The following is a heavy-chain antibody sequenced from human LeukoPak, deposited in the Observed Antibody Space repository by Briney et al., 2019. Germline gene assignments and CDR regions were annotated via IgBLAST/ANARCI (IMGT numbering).Heavy chain of an antibody. V-gene: IGHV4-59*01. CDR3: ASGYGDYLHDAFDI. Sequence: SETLSLTCAVYGGSISSYYWSWIRQPPGKGLEWIGYIYYSGSTNYNPSLKSRVTISVDTSKNQFSLKLSSVTAADTAVYYCASGYGDYLHDAFDIWGQGTMVTVSS. J-gene: IGHJ3*02. CDR1: GGSISSYY. CDR2: IYYSGST. D-gene: IGHD4-17*01.